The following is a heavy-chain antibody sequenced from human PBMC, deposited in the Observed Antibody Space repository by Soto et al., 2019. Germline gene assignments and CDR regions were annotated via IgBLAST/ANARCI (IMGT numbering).Heavy chain of an antibody. CDR1: GYTFTSYG. Sequence: QVQLVQSGADVKKPWATVKVSCKASGYTFTSYGISWVRQAPGQGREWMGWISAYNGNTNYAQKLQGRVTMTTDTTTRTEYMELRRWRSDATAVYYCATGRKYCTIGVCSFYGMYVWGQGTTVTVSS. J-gene: IGHJ6*02. CDR2: ISAYNGNT. CDR3: ATGRKYCTIGVCSFYGMYV. D-gene: IGHD2-8*01. V-gene: IGHV1-18*01.